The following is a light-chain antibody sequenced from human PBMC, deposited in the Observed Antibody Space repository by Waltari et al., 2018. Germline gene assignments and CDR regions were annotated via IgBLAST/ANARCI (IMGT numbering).Light chain of an antibody. CDR2: DAS. CDR3: QQYKNWPPLT. CDR1: QIVSTN. V-gene: IGKV3-15*01. Sequence: SCSASQIVSTNLAWYQHKPGQAPRLLIYDASTRATGIPPRFSGSGSGTEFTLTISSLQPEDFAVYYCQQYKNWPPLTFGGGTKVEIK. J-gene: IGKJ4*01.